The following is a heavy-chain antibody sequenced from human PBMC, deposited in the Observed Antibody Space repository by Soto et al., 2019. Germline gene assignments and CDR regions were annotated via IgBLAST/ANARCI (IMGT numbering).Heavy chain of an antibody. CDR2: ISYDGSNK. J-gene: IGHJ4*02. D-gene: IGHD3-10*01. CDR1: GFTFSSYA. CDR3: ARDSGLGS. V-gene: IGHV3-30-3*01. Sequence: QVQLVESGGGVVQPGRSLRLSCAASGFTFSSYAMTGVRQAPGKGLEWVAVISYDGSNKYYADSVKGRFTISRDNSKNTLYLQMNSLRAEDTAVYYCARDSGLGSWGQGTLVTVSS.